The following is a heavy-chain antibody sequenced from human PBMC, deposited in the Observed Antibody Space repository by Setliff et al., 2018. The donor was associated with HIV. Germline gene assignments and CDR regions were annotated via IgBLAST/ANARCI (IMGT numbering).Heavy chain of an antibody. Sequence: KPGGSLRLSCAASGFSFSSYSMNWVRQAPGKGLEWVSSISSSSTSIYYADSVKGRFTISRDNAKKSLYLQMNSLRAEDTAVYYCTRDYAYDWNSVMDVWGKGTTVTVSS. CDR3: TRDYAYDWNSVMDV. CDR2: ISSSSTSI. D-gene: IGHD1-7*01. CDR1: GFSFSSYS. J-gene: IGHJ6*03. V-gene: IGHV3-21*01.